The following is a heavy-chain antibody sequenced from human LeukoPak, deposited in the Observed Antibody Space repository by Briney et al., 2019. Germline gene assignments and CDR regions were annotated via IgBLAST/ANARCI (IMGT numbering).Heavy chain of an antibody. CDR1: GFTFGDYA. J-gene: IGHJ6*02. V-gene: IGHV3-49*03. D-gene: IGHD3-22*01. Sequence: PGGSLRLSCTASGFTFGDYAMSWFRQAPGKGLEWVGFIRSKAYGGTTEYAASVKGRFTISRDDSKSIAYLQMNSLKTEDTAVYYCTRGWLTHYYYYGIDVWGQGTTVTVSS. CDR2: IRSKAYGGTT. CDR3: TRGWLTHYYYYGIDV.